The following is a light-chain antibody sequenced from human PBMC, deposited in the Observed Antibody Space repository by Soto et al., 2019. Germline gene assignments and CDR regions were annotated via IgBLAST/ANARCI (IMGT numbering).Light chain of an antibody. CDR3: HQYNNWPPFT. CDR2: GAS. V-gene: IGKV3-15*01. CDR1: QSVSSN. J-gene: IGKJ3*01. Sequence: EIVMTQSPATLPVSPGERATLSCRASQSVSSNLAWYQQKPGQAPRLLIYGASTMATGIPARFSGSGSGTEFTLTISSLQSEDFAVYYCHQYNNWPPFTFGPGTKVDIK.